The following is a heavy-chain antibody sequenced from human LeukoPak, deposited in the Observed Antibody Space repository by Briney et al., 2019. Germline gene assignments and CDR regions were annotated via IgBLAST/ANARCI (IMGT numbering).Heavy chain of an antibody. J-gene: IGHJ5*02. CDR2: ITSSSSYI. CDR3: ATDPSTYYYDSSGYYNWFDP. V-gene: IGHV3-21*01. D-gene: IGHD3-22*01. CDR1: GFTFSSYS. Sequence: PGGSLRLSCAASGFTFSSYSMNWVRQAPGKGLEWVSSITSSSSYIYYADSVKGRFTISRDNAKNSLYLQMNSLRAEDTAVYYCATDPSTYYYDSSGYYNWFDPWGQGTLVTVSS.